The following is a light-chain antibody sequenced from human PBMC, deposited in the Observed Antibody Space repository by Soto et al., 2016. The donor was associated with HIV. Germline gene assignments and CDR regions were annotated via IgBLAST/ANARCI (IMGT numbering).Light chain of an antibody. CDR1: RLGDKY. CDR2: QDN. CDR3: QAWDNNSAV. Sequence: SLELTQPPSVSVSPEQTASITCSGDRLGDKYACWYQQRPGQSPVLIIYQDNKRPSGIPERFSGSNSGNTATLTISGTQALDEADYYCQAWDNNSAVFGGGTRLSVL. V-gene: IGLV3-1*01. J-gene: IGLJ3*02.